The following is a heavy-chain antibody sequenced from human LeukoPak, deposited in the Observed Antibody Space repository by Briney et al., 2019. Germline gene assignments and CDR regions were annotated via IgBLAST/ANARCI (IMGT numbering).Heavy chain of an antibody. D-gene: IGHD3-9*01. V-gene: IGHV3-53*01. Sequence: PGGSLRPSCAASGFTVSSNYVSWVRQAPGKGLEWVSVIHSDGKTYYADSVKGRFTISRDSSQNTLYLQMNSLRAEDTAVYYCARHGVLRYIDDWGQGTLVTVSS. CDR1: GFTVSSNY. J-gene: IGHJ4*02. CDR3: ARHGVLRYIDD. CDR2: IHSDGKT.